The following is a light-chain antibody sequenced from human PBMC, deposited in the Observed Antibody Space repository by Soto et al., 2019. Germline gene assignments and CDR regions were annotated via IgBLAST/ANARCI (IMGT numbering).Light chain of an antibody. CDR1: QSVSSY. V-gene: IGKV3-11*01. Sequence: EIVLTQSPATLSLSPGERATLSCRASQSVSSYLAWYQQKPGQAPRLLIYDASNRATGIPARLSGSGSGTDFTLTISSLEPEDFAVYYCQERSHWPPTFGPGNKVDIK. J-gene: IGKJ3*01. CDR2: DAS. CDR3: QERSHWPPT.